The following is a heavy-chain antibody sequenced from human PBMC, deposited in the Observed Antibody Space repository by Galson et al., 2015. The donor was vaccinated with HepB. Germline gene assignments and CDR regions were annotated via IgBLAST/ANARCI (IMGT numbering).Heavy chain of an antibody. CDR2: NAGNGLT. J-gene: IGHJ5*02. CDR1: GSTFSHNA. CDR3: ARALLEGEASFDP. V-gene: IGHV1-3*01. D-gene: IGHD1-1*01. Sequence: SVKVSCKASGSTFSHNAIHWLRQAPGQRLEWMGWNAGNGLTKYSQNLQARVTFTRDTSASTAYMELNTLTSEDTAVYYCARALLEGEASFDPWGRGTLVIVSS.